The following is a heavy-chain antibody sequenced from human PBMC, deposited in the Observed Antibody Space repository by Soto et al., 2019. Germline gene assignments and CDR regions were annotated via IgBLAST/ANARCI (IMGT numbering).Heavy chain of an antibody. D-gene: IGHD1-1*01. V-gene: IGHV4-59*13. CDR2: VSYTGST. J-gene: IGHJ5*02. Sequence: QVQLQESGPGLVKPSETLPLTCTVSGGSISSYYWSWIRQPPGKGLEWIGYVSYTGSTYYNPALQRRVTISLGTSMNRFSLKVASVTAADTAVYYCARLSVDLNDYWSLDPLGQGTLVTVSS. CDR1: GGSISSYY. CDR3: ARLSVDLNDYWSLDP.